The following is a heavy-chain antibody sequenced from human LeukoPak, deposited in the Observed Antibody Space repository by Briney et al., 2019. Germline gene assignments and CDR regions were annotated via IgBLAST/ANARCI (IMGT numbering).Heavy chain of an antibody. V-gene: IGHV3-64D*06. CDR2: IYSDGSRT. J-gene: IGHJ4*02. CDR3: VKSPGSGWPV. Sequence: PGGSLRLSCAASGFTFSSFAMHWVRQAPGKGLEYLSAIYSDGSRTYYADSVKGRFTISRDNSNNTLYFEMSSLRVEDTAVYYCVKSPGSGWPVWGQGTLLTVSS. D-gene: IGHD6-19*01. CDR1: GFTFSSFA.